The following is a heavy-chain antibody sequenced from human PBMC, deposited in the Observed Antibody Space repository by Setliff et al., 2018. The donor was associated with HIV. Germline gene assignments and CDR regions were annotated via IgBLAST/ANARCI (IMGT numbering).Heavy chain of an antibody. J-gene: IGHJ4*02. D-gene: IGHD4-4*01. Sequence: SETLSLTCTVSGGSISSHYWSWIRQPPGKRLEWIGYIYYSGSTNYNPSLKSRVTISVDTSKNQFSLKVSSVTAADTAVYYCARSPTSNYLYYFDYWGQGTLVTVSS. CDR1: GGSISSHY. CDR2: IYYSGST. CDR3: ARSPTSNYLYYFDY. V-gene: IGHV4-59*11.